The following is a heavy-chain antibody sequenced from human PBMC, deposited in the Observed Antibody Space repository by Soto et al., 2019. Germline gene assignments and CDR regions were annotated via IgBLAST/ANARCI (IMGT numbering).Heavy chain of an antibody. Sequence: PAETLSLTCTVSGGSVSSGSYYWSWILHPPGKGLEWIGYIYYSGSTKYNPSLKSRVTISVDTSKNQFSLKLSSVTAADTAVYYCARDHSEPGQLLPYGMEVWGQGTPVIVSS. J-gene: IGHJ6*02. D-gene: IGHD6-6*01. CDR1: GGSVSSGSYY. CDR2: IYYSGST. V-gene: IGHV4-61*01. CDR3: ARDHSEPGQLLPYGMEV.